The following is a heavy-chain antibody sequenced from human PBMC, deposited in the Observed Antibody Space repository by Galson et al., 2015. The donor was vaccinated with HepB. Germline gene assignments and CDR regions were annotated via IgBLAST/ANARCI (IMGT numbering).Heavy chain of an antibody. CDR2: IKSKTDGETI. CDR3: TTDVYYSTYWSWLDP. D-gene: IGHD2-8*02. V-gene: IGHV3-15*01. J-gene: IGHJ5*02. CDR1: GFPFNNAW. Sequence: SLRPSCAASGFPFNNAWMTWVRQAPGMGLEWVGRIKSKTDGETIDYAAPVKGRFTISRDVSKNRLYLQMNSLKPEDTAVYYCTTDVYYSTYWSWLDPWGQGTLVTVSS.